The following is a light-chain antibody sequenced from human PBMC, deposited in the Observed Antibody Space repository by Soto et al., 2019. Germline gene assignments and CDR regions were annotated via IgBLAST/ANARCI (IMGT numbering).Light chain of an antibody. CDR3: QQYNYWPRT. CDR2: GAS. Sequence: EIVMTQSPAALSVSPGEGATLSCRASQSVNNNLAWYQQKPGQAPRLLIYGASTRATGIPAGFSGSGSGTEFTLTISSLQSEDFAVYYCQQYNYWPRTFGQGTKVDIK. V-gene: IGKV3-15*01. J-gene: IGKJ1*01. CDR1: QSVNNN.